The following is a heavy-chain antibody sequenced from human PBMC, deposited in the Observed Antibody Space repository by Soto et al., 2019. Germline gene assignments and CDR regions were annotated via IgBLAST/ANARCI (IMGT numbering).Heavy chain of an antibody. Sequence: EVQLLESGGGLVQPGGSLRLSCAASGFSFSSYAMSWVRQAPGKGLEWVSGISGSGGSTYYADSVKGRFTISRDNSKNTLYVQMNSLRAEDTAVYYCAKEVVNWIVARPGDINFDYWGQGTLVTVSS. CDR2: ISGSGGST. D-gene: IGHD6-6*01. V-gene: IGHV3-23*01. CDR3: AKEVVNWIVARPGDINFDY. CDR1: GFSFSSYA. J-gene: IGHJ4*02.